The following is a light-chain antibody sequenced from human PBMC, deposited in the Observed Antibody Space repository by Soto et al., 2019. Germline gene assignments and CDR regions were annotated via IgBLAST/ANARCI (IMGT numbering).Light chain of an antibody. V-gene: IGLV2-14*01. CDR1: SSDVGGYNY. Sequence: QSALTQPTSVSGSPGQSITISCTGTSSDVGGYNYVSWYQQHPGKAPKLMIYDVSNRPSGVSNRFSGSKSGNTASLTISGLQAEDESDYYCCSYTSGSTLGVVFGGGTKLTVL. CDR3: CSYTSGSTLGVV. CDR2: DVS. J-gene: IGLJ2*01.